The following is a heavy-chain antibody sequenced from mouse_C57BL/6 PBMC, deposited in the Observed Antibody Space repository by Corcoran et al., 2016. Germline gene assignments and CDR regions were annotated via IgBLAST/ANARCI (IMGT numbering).Heavy chain of an antibody. V-gene: IGHV3-6*01. CDR3: ARDGPYAMDY. CDR1: GYSITSGYY. CDR2: ISYDGSN. Sequence: DVQLQESGPGLVKPSQSLSLPCSVTGYSITSGYYWNWIRPFPGNKLEWMGDISYDGSNNYNPSLKTRISITSYTAKNQFFLKLNSVTTWDTATDYCARDGPYAMDYWGQGTSVTVSS. J-gene: IGHJ4*01.